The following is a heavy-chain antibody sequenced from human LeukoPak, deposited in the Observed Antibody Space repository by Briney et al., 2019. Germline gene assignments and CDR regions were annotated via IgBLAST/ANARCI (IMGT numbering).Heavy chain of an antibody. CDR1: GDXVSSNSAA. CDR3: AREGRGDVDFDY. Sequence: SHTLSLTCAISGDXVSSNSAAWHWLRQSPSRRLEWLGRTYYRSKWYNNYAVSVKSRITINPDTSKNQFSLQLNSVTPEDTAVYYCAREGRGDVDFDYWGQGTLVTVSS. J-gene: IGHJ4*02. CDR2: TYYRSKWYN. V-gene: IGHV6-1*01. D-gene: IGHD3-10*02.